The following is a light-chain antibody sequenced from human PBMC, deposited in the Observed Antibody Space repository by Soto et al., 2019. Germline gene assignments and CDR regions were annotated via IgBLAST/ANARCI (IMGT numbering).Light chain of an antibody. CDR2: EVS. V-gene: IGLV2-14*01. CDR3: SSYTSSSTLGV. CDR1: SSEVGGYNY. J-gene: IGLJ1*01. Sequence: QSVLTQPASLSWSPGQSVTISCTGTSSEVGGYNYVSWYQQNPSKTHKLMIYEVSNRPSGVSNRFSGSKSGYTASLTISWLQAEDEADYYCSSYTSSSTLGVFGTGTKVTVL.